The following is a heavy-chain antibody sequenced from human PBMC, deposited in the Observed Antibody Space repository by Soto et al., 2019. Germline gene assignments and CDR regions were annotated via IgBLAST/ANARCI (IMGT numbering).Heavy chain of an antibody. CDR2: ISYDGSNK. D-gene: IGHD6-19*01. J-gene: IGHJ6*02. Sequence: PGGSLRLSCAASGFTFSSYGMHWVRQAPGKGLEWVAVISYDGSNKYYADSVKGRFTISRDNSKNTLYLQMNSLRAEDTAVYYCARDDIPGIAVAIYGMDVWGQGTTVTVSS. CDR1: GFTFSSYG. CDR3: ARDDIPGIAVAIYGMDV. V-gene: IGHV3-30*03.